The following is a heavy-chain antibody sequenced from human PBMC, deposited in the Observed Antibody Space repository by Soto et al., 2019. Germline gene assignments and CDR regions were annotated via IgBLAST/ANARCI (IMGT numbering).Heavy chain of an antibody. J-gene: IGHJ4*02. V-gene: IGHV4-34*01. CDR3: ARGIGRD. CDR2: INHSGST. CDR1: GGSFSGYY. Sequence: QVQLQQWGAGLLKPSETLSLTCAVYGGSFSGYYWSWIRQPPGKGLEWIGEINHSGSTNYNPSLTSRVPISVDTPQNQFSLKLSSVTAADAAVYYCARGIGRDWGQGTLVTVSS.